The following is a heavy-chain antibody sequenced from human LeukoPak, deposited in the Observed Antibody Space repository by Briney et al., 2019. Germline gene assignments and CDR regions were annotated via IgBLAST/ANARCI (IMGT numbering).Heavy chain of an antibody. V-gene: IGHV4-38-2*01. CDR1: GYSISSGYY. CDR2: IYHSGST. Sequence: PSETLSLTCAVSGYSISSGYYWGWIRQPPGKGLEWIGSIYHSGSTYYNPSLESRVTISVDTSKNQFSLKLSSVTAADTAVYYCARALDYGDYPFDYWGQGTLVTVSS. J-gene: IGHJ4*02. D-gene: IGHD4-17*01. CDR3: ARALDYGDYPFDY.